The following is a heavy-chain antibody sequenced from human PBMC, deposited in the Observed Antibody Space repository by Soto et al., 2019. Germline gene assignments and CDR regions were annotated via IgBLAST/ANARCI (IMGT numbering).Heavy chain of an antibody. CDR1: GYTFTSYG. D-gene: IGHD3-16*01. J-gene: IGHJ6*02. CDR2: INGYNGNT. V-gene: IGHV1-18*01. CDR3: ARMGDVPYYDYGMDV. Sequence: QVQLVQSGAEVKKPGASVKVSCKASGYTFTSYGISWVRQAPGQGLEWMGWINGYNGNTNHAQKLQGRVTMSTDTSKSTAYMELRSLRSDDSAVYYCARMGDVPYYDYGMDVWGQGTTVTVSS.